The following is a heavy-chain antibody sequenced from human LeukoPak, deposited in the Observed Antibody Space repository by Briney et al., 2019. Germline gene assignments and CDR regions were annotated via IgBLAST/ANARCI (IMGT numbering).Heavy chain of an antibody. J-gene: IGHJ4*02. Sequence: PGGSLRLSCAASGFTFDDYAMHWVRQAPGKGLEWVSGISWNSGSIGYADSVKGRFTISRDNAKNSLYLQMNSLRAEDTAVYFCGSPRRGYWGQGTLVTVSS. D-gene: IGHD1-26*01. CDR1: GFTFDDYA. CDR3: GSPRRGY. V-gene: IGHV3-9*01. CDR2: ISWNSGSI.